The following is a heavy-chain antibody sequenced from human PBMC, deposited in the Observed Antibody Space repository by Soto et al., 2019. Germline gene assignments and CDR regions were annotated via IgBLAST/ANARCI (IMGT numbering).Heavy chain of an antibody. CDR1: GGSISSGDYY. Sequence: QVQLQESGPGLVKPSQTLSLTCTVSGGSISSGDYYWSWIRQPPGKGLEWIGYIYYSGSTYYNPSLKSRVTISVDTAKHQFSQKLSYVTAAVTAVYCCARCGYGTPPELEPPLRIFESWGQGAQVTVS. CDR2: IYYSGST. J-gene: IGHJ4*02. V-gene: IGHV4-30-4*01. D-gene: IGHD5-12*01. CDR3: ARCGYGTPPELEPPLRIFES.